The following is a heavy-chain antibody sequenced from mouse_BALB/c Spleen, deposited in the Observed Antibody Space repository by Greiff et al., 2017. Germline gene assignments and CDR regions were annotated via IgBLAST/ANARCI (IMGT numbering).Heavy chain of an antibody. Sequence: VKLQESGPGLVQPSQSLSITCTVSGFSLTSYGVHWVRQSPGKGLEWLGVIWSGGSTDYNAAFLSRLSISKDNSKSQVFFKMNSLQANDTAIYYCASPYYSDAMDYWGQGTSVTVSS. V-gene: IGHV2-2*02. D-gene: IGHD1-1*02. J-gene: IGHJ4*01. CDR2: IWSGGST. CDR1: GFSLTSYG. CDR3: ASPYYSDAMDY.